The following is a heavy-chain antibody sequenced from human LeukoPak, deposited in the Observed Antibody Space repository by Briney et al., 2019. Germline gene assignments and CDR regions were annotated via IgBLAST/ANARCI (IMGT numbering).Heavy chain of an antibody. J-gene: IGHJ6*02. Sequence: ASVRVSCKASGYTFTSYGISWVRQAPGQGLEWMGWISAYNGNTNYAQKLQGRVTMTTDTSTSTAYMELRSLRSDDTAVYYCARTPQYYDFWSGSSRDSYGMDVWGQGTTVTVSS. CDR2: ISAYNGNT. CDR3: ARTPQYYDFWSGSSRDSYGMDV. CDR1: GYTFTSYG. D-gene: IGHD3-3*01. V-gene: IGHV1-18*01.